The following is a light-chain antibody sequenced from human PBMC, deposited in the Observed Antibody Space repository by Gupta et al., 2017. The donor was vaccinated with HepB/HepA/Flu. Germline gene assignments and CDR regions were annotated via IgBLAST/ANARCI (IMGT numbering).Light chain of an antibody. J-gene: IGKJ1*01. CDR3: QQYGSSLWT. CDR1: QSVSSSY. V-gene: IGKV3-20*01. CDR2: GAS. Sequence: EIVLTQSPGTLSLSPGERATLSCRASQSVSSSYLAWYQQKPGQAPRLLIYGASSRATGIPDRISGSGSGTXFTLTIXRIEPEDFAVYYCQQYGSSLWTFGXGTKVEIK.